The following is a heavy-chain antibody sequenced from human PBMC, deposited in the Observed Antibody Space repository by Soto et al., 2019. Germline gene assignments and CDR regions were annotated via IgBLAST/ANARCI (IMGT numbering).Heavy chain of an antibody. Sequence: QVQLVQSGAEVKKPGASVKVSCKASGYTFTSYDINWVRQATGQGLEWMGRMNHNSGNTGYAQKLQGRVTMTSNTSVRTAYMELSSLRSADTVVYYLAREVAVAGFDDWGQGALVTVSS. CDR1: GYTFTSYD. J-gene: IGHJ4*02. D-gene: IGHD6-19*01. CDR2: MNHNSGNT. CDR3: AREVAVAGFDD. V-gene: IGHV1-8*01.